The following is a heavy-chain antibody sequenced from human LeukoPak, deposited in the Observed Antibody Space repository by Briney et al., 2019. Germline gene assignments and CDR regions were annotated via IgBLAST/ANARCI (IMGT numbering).Heavy chain of an antibody. J-gene: IGHJ4*02. CDR1: GFTFSSHA. CDR2: ISRNSTYI. V-gene: IGHV3-21*01. CDR3: ASDEGNYFDY. Sequence: GGSLRLSCAASGFTFSSHAMNWVRQAPGKGLEWVASISRNSTYIHYADSVKGRFTISRDNARNSLFLQMNSLRAEDTAIYYCASDEGNYFDYWGQGTLVTVSS.